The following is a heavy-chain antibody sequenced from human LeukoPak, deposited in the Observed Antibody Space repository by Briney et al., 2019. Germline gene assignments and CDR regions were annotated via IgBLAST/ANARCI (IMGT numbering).Heavy chain of an antibody. CDR3: ARDMGSLKIQTPPDAFDI. CDR2: INTNTGNP. Sequence: ASVKISSKASGYTFTTYAMNWVRQAPGQGLEWMGWINTNTGNPTYAQGFTGRFVFSLDTSVSTAYLQISSLKAEDTAVYYCARDMGSLKIQTPPDAFDIWGQGTMVTVSS. J-gene: IGHJ3*02. D-gene: IGHD5-18*01. CDR1: GYTFTTYA. V-gene: IGHV7-4-1*02.